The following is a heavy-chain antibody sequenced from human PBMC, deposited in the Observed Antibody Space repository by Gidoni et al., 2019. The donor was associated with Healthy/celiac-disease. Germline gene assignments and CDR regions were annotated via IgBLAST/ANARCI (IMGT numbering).Heavy chain of an antibody. CDR2: IKSKTDGGTT. D-gene: IGHD4-17*01. Sequence: YGAASGFTFSNAWMSWVRQAPGKGLEWVGRIKSKTDGGTTDYAAPVKGRFTIPRDDSKNTLYLQMNSLQTEDTAVYYCTTVSYGDSGGGDYWGQGTLVTVSS. CDR1: GFTFSNAW. J-gene: IGHJ4*02. CDR3: TTVSYGDSGGGDY. V-gene: IGHV3-15*01.